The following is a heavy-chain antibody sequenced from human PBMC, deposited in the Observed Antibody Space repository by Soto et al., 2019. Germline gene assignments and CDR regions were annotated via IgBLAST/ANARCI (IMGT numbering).Heavy chain of an antibody. CDR2: ISYDGSNK. CDR1: GFTFSSYA. CDR3: AREQGGCDY. J-gene: IGHJ4*02. D-gene: IGHD3-16*01. V-gene: IGHV3-30-3*01. Sequence: QVQLVESGGGVVQPGRSLRLSCAASGFTFSSYAMHWVRQAPGKGLEWVAVISYDGSNKYYADSVKGRFTISRDNSKNTLYLQMNSLRAEDTAVYYCAREQGGCDYGGQGTLVTVSS.